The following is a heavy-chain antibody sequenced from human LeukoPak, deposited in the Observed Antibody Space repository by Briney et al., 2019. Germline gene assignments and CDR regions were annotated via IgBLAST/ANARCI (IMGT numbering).Heavy chain of an antibody. J-gene: IGHJ4*02. CDR3: ASKFGAGSYYFDY. CDR1: GFTFSNYA. CDR2: ISYDGSNK. Sequence: GSLRLSCAASGFTFSNYAMHWVRQAPGKGLEWVAVISYDGSNKYYADSVKGRFTISSDNSKNTLYLQMNSLRAEDTALYYCASKFGAGSYYFDYWGQGTLVTVSS. D-gene: IGHD3-10*01. V-gene: IGHV3-30-3*01.